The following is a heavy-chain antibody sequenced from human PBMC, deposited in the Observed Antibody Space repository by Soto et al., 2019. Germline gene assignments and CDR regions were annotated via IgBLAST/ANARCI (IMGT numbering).Heavy chain of an antibody. CDR2: ISGSGGST. CDR3: AKAGGYSGSPLDSVGPRILDY. CDR1: GFTFSSYA. J-gene: IGHJ4*02. Sequence: PGGSLRLSCAASGFTFSSYAMSWVRQAPGKGLEWVSAISGSGGSTYYADSVKGRFTISRDNSKNTLYLQMNSLRAEDTAVYYSAKAGGYSGSPLDSVGPRILDYWGQGTLVTVSS. V-gene: IGHV3-23*01. D-gene: IGHD1-26*01.